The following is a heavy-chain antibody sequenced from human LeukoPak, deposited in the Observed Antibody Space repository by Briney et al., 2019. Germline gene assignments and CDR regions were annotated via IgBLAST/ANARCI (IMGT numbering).Heavy chain of an antibody. J-gene: IGHJ4*02. Sequence: SGPALVKPTQTLTLTCTFSGFSLSTSGMCVSWIRQPPGKALEWLALIDWDDDKYYSTSLKTRLTISKDTSKNHVVITMPKLDPVDTATYYCARIARYYGSGSYSHFDYWGQGTLVTVSS. CDR3: ARIARYYGSGSYSHFDY. D-gene: IGHD3-10*01. V-gene: IGHV2-70*01. CDR2: IDWDDDK. CDR1: GFSLSTSGMC.